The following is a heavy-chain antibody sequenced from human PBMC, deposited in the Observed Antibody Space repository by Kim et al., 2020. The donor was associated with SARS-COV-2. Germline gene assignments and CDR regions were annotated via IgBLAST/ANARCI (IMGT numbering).Heavy chain of an antibody. D-gene: IGHD3-10*01. CDR3: ARDLSMVRGVTIPYPSYYFAY. Sequence: GGSLRLSCAASGFTFSSYAMHWVRQAPGKGLEWVAVISYDGSNKYYADSVKGRFTISRDNSKNTLYLQMNSLRAEDTAVYYCARDLSMVRGVTIPYPSYYFAYWGQGTLVTVSS. CDR1: GFTFSSYA. V-gene: IGHV3-30*04. CDR2: ISYDGSNK. J-gene: IGHJ4*02.